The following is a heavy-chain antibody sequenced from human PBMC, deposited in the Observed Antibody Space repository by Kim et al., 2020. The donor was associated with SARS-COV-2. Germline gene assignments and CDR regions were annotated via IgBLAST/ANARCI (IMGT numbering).Heavy chain of an antibody. CDR1: GFTFSSYG. Sequence: GGSLRLSCAASGFTFSSYGMHWVRQAPGKGLEWVAVIWYDGSNKYYGDSVKGRFTISRDNSKNTLYLQMNSLRAEDTAVYYCARESVNYDSSGYSAGFDYWGQGTLVTVSS. V-gene: IGHV3-33*01. CDR2: IWYDGSNK. CDR3: ARESVNYDSSGYSAGFDY. J-gene: IGHJ4*02. D-gene: IGHD3-22*01.